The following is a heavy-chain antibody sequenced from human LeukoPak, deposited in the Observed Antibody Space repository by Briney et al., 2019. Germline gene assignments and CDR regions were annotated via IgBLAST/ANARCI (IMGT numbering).Heavy chain of an antibody. Sequence: GGSLRLSCAASGFTLSHYHMSWIRQAPGKGLEWVSYISPTSSDTDYADSAKGRFTVSRDNAQNSVYLEMSSLRADDTAVYYCARGHHGMDVWGQGTTVTVSS. V-gene: IGHV3-11*06. J-gene: IGHJ6*02. CDR1: GFTLSHYH. CDR3: ARGHHGMDV. CDR2: ISPTSSDT.